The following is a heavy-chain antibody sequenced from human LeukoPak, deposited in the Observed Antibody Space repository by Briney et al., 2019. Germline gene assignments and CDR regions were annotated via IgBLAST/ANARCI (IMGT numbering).Heavy chain of an antibody. CDR2: IKQDGSEK. J-gene: IGHJ4*02. D-gene: IGHD5-24*01. CDR1: GFTFSSYW. V-gene: IGHV3-7*01. CDR3: ARVRRDGSWGFDY. Sequence: GGSLRLSCAASGFTFSSYWRSWVRQAPGKGLEWVANIKQDGSEKYYVDSVKGRFTISRDNAKNSLYLQMNSLRAEDTAVYYCARVRRDGSWGFDYWGQGTLVTVSS.